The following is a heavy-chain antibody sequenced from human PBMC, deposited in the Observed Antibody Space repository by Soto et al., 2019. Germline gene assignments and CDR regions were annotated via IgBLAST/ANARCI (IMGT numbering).Heavy chain of an antibody. CDR1: GFTFSSYA. J-gene: IGHJ6*03. V-gene: IGHV3-23*01. D-gene: IGHD4-17*01. CDR3: ARTHGVYGDNRYYYYYYMDV. Sequence: GGSLRLSCAASGFTFSSYATSWVRQAPGKGLEWVSAISGSGGSTYYTDSVKGRFTISRDNSKNTLYLQMNSLRAEDTAVYYFARTHGVYGDNRYYYYYYMDVWGKGTTVTVSS. CDR2: ISGSGGST.